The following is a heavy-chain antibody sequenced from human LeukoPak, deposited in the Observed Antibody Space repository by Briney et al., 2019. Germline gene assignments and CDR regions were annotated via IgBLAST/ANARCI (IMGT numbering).Heavy chain of an antibody. J-gene: IGHJ6*03. CDR2: MNPNSGNT. D-gene: IGHD1-7*01. Sequence: ASVKVSCQASGYTFTSYDINWVRQATGQGLEWMGWMNPNSGNTGYAQKFQGRVTMTRNTSISTAYMELSSLRSEDTAVYYCARGGTTWDYYYYYYMDVWGKGTTVTVSS. V-gene: IGHV1-8*01. CDR1: GYTFTSYD. CDR3: ARGGTTWDYYYYYYMDV.